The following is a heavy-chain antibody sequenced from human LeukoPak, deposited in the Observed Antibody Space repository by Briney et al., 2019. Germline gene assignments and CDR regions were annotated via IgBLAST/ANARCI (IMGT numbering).Heavy chain of an antibody. J-gene: IGHJ3*02. D-gene: IGHD3-3*01. CDR2: ISGSGGST. Sequence: GGSLRLSCAASGFTFSSYAMSWVRQAPGKGLESVPTISGSGGSTYYADSVRGRFTISRDYSKNTLYLQMNSLRAEDTAVYYCAKVETLAPLGIPIDAFDIWGQGTMVTVSS. V-gene: IGHV3-23*01. CDR1: GFTFSSYA. CDR3: AKVETLAPLGIPIDAFDI.